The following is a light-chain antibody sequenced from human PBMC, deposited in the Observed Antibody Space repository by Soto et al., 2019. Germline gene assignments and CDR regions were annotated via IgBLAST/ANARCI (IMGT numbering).Light chain of an antibody. V-gene: IGKV1-39*01. Sequence: DVQLTQSPSSLSASVGDRVTITCRASQSVSKYLNWYQQKPGKAPKLLIFAASNLHSGVPSRFSGSGLGTHFTLTISSLQPEDRATYYCQQSDNIPGTFGQGTKVEL. CDR2: AAS. CDR3: QQSDNIPGT. CDR1: QSVSKY. J-gene: IGKJ1*01.